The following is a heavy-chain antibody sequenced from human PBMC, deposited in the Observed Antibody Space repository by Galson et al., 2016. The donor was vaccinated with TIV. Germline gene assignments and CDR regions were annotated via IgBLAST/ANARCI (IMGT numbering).Heavy chain of an antibody. CDR1: GYGLTNYW. J-gene: IGHJ4*02. Sequence: QSGAEVKQPGESLKISCKGFGYGLTNYWIGWVRQMPGKGLEWVGIIYPGDSDTRYRPSFQGQVIISADKSIVSAGESITTAYLQWTSLKAADTAMYYCARLDDLGSWIVYWGQGTLVSVSS. D-gene: IGHD3-10*01. CDR3: ARLDDLGSWIVY. V-gene: IGHV5-51*03. CDR2: IYPGDSDT.